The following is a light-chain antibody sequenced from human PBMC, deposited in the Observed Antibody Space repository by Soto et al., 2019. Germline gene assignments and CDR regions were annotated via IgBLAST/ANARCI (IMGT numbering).Light chain of an antibody. CDR2: EGS. V-gene: IGLV2-23*01. CDR3: CSYAGSSTLVV. J-gene: IGLJ2*01. Sequence: QSVLTQPASVSGSPGQSITISCTGTSSDVGSYNLVSWYQQHPGKAPKLMIYEGSKRPSGVSNRFSGSKSGNTASLTISGLQAEDEDDYYCCSYAGSSTLVVFGGGATLTVL. CDR1: SSDVGSYNL.